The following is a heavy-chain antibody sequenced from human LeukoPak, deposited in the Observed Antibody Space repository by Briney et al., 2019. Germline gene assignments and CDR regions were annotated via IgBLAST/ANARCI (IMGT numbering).Heavy chain of an antibody. CDR1: GFSVNTNY. Sequence: YPGGSLRLSCAASGFSVNTNYMTWVRQAPGKGLEWVSVLYSGGGAYYADSVKDRFTISKDYSQNTLLLQMSSLRAEDTALYYCARGKTSDDIVEDAFDIWGQGTMVAVSS. CDR3: ARGKTSDDIVEDAFDI. V-gene: IGHV3-66*01. J-gene: IGHJ3*02. D-gene: IGHD2-15*01. CDR2: LYSGGGA.